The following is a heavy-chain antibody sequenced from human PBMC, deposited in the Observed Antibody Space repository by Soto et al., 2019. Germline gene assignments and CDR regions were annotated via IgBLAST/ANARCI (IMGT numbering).Heavy chain of an antibody. J-gene: IGHJ6*02. CDR1: GFTFSSYG. V-gene: IGHV3-30*18. CDR2: ISYDGTDK. CDR3: VKERYAQLWLEDYGMDV. Sequence: QVQLVESGGGVVQPGRSLRLSCAASGFTFSSYGIHWVRQAPGKGLEWVALISYDGTDKYYADSVKGRFTISRDNSQNTLYLHMSSLGPEDTAVYYCVKERYAQLWLEDYGMDVWGQGTTVTV. D-gene: IGHD5-18*01.